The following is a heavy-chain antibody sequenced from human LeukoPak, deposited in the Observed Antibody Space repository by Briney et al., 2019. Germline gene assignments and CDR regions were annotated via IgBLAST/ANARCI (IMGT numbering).Heavy chain of an antibody. D-gene: IGHD3-9*01. CDR2: INPSGSSA. CDR3: ARAEYYDILTGLDH. J-gene: IGHJ4*02. Sequence: ASVKVSCILSGYTFSSYYMHWVRQAPGQGLEWMGIINPSGSSATYAQRFQGRVTMTRDTSTSTVYMELSSLRSDDTAVYYCARAEYYDILTGLDHWGQGTLVTVSS. V-gene: IGHV1-46*01. CDR1: GYTFSSYY.